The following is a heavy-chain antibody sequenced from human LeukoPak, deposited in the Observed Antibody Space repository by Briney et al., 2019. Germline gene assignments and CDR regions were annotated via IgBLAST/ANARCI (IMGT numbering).Heavy chain of an antibody. D-gene: IGHD3-22*01. CDR3: AKSSYYDGSCYYREYYFDH. V-gene: IGHV3-23*01. J-gene: IGHJ4*02. CDR2: SSGGGGST. Sequence: GGSLRLSCAASGFSFSNYGMTWVRQAPGKGLEWVSSSSGGGGSTNYADSVKGRFTISRDNSKDTLYLQMNSLRAEDTAVYYCAKSSYYDGSCYYREYYFDHWGQGTLVTVSS. CDR1: GFSFSNYG.